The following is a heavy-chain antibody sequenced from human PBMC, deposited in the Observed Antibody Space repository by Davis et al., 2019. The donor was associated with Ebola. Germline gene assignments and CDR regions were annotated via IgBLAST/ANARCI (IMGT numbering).Heavy chain of an antibody. J-gene: IGHJ5*02. V-gene: IGHV1-2*02. CDR2: INPNSGGT. CDR3: ARDLIRSGSYSWFDP. CDR1: GYTFTGYY. D-gene: IGHD1-26*01. Sequence: ASVKVSCKASGYTFTGYYMHWVRQAPGQGLEWMGWINPNSGGTNYAQKFQGRVTMTRDTSISTAYMELSRLRSDDTAVYYCARDLIRSGSYSWFDPWGQGTLVTVSS.